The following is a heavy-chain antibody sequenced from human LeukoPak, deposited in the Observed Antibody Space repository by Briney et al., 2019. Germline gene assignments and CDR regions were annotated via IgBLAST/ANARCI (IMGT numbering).Heavy chain of an antibody. CDR3: ARDLDY. CDR2: IIPILGIA. V-gene: IGHV1-69*04. Sequence: SVKVSCKASGGTFSSYAISWVRPPPGQGLEWMGRIIPILGIANYAHKFQGRVTITADKSTRTAYMDLNSLRFEDTAVYYCARDLDYWGQGTLVTVSS. CDR1: GGTFSSYA. J-gene: IGHJ4*02.